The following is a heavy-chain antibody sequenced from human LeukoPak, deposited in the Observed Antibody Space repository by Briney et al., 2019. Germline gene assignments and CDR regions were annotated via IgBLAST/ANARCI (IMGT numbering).Heavy chain of an antibody. D-gene: IGHD1-1*01. CDR3: ARELNWRYLDY. J-gene: IGHJ4*02. CDR2: IYHSGTT. CDR1: GGSISSSNW. Sequence: PSETLSLTCAVSGGSISSSNWWSWVRQPPGKGLEWIGEIYHSGTTNYNPSLKSRVTISVDKSKNQFSLKPTSVTAADTAVYYCARELNWRYLDYWGQGTLVTVSS. V-gene: IGHV4-4*02.